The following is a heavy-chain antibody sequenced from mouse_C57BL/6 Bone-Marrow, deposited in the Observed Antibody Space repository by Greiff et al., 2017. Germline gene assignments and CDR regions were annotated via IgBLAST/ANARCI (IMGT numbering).Heavy chain of an antibody. CDR2: IWRCGST. D-gene: IGHD1-1*01. CDR3: ATYYYGSSYNAMDY. V-gene: IGHV2-5*01. Sequence: QVQLKESGPGLVQPSQSLSITCTVSGFSLTSYGVHWVRQSPGKGLAWLGVIWRCGSTDYNAAFMSSLIITKDDYKSQFFFKMNSLQADDTAIYYGATYYYGSSYNAMDYWGQGTSGTVSA. J-gene: IGHJ4*01. CDR1: GFSLTSYG.